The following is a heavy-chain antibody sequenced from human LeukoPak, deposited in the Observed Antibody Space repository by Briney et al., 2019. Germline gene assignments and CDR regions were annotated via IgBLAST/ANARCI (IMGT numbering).Heavy chain of an antibody. Sequence: GGSLRLSCAAFGFTFSSYWMSWVRQAPGKGLEWVANIKQDGSEKYYVDSVRGRFTISRDNSKNSLSLQMSSLRSEDTALYFCVRESERSGWFDHWGQGTLVTVSS. CDR3: VRESERSGWFDH. CDR2: IKQDGSEK. D-gene: IGHD1-26*01. CDR1: GFTFSSYW. J-gene: IGHJ5*02. V-gene: IGHV3-7*04.